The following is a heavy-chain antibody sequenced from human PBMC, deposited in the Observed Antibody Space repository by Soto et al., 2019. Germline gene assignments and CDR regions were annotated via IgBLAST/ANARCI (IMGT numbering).Heavy chain of an antibody. CDR3: ARHEQFYYYYYGMDV. CDR2: INPGDSDI. J-gene: IGHJ6*02. CDR1: GYSFATYW. D-gene: IGHD4-4*01. Sequence: GESLKISCKASGYSFATYWIAWVRQMPGKGLEWMGIINPGDSDIRYSPSFQGQVTISADNSISTAYLQWSSLKASDTAMYYCARHEQFYYYYYGMDVWGQGTAVTVSS. V-gene: IGHV5-51*01.